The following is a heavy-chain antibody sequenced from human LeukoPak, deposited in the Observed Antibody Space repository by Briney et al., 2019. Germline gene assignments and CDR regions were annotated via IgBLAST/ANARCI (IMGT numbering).Heavy chain of an antibody. CDR2: IIPILGIA. V-gene: IGHV1-69*02. CDR1: GGTFSSYT. CDR3: ARAICSGGGCRNWFDP. J-gene: IGHJ5*02. D-gene: IGHD2-15*01. Sequence: ASVKVSCKASGGTFSSYTISWVRQAPGQGLEWMGRIIPILGIANYAQKFQGRVTITADKSTSTAYMELSSVRAEDTAVYYCARAICSGGGCRNWFDPCGQGTLVTVSS.